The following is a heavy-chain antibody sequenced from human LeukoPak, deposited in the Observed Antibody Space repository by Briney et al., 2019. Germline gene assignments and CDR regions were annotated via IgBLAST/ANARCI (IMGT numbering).Heavy chain of an antibody. D-gene: IGHD3-10*01. J-gene: IGHJ4*02. Sequence: SETLSLTCTVSGGSISGYYWGWIRQPPGKGLEWIGSIYHSGSTYYNPSLKSRVTISVDTSKNQFSLKLSSVTAADTAVYYCARVGGGSGSSFDYWGQGTLVTVSS. V-gene: IGHV4-38-2*02. CDR1: GGSISGYY. CDR2: IYHSGST. CDR3: ARVGGGSGSSFDY.